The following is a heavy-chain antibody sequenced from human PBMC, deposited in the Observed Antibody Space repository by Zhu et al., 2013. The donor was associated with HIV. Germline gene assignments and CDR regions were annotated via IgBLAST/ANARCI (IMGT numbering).Heavy chain of an antibody. Sequence: QVQLVQSGAEVKKPGSSVKVSCKASGGTFSSYAISWVRQAPGQGLEWMGIIHTSTGGTTYAQKFQGRVFMTRDTSTSTVYMVLNGLRSEDTAVYYCAKDVDPGDGFDIWGQGTMVTVSS. V-gene: IGHV1-46*01. CDR1: GGTFSSYA. CDR3: AKDVDPGDGFDI. D-gene: IGHD5-12*01. J-gene: IGHJ3*02. CDR2: IHTSTGGT.